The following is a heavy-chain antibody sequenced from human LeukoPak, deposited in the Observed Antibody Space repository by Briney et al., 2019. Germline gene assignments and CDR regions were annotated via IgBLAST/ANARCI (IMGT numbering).Heavy chain of an antibody. V-gene: IGHV3-30*18. CDR1: GFTFSTYG. Sequence: PGGSLRLSCAASGFTFSTYGMHWVRQAPGKGLEWVAVISYDGSDKCYADSVKGRFTISRDNSKNTLYLQMNSLRAEDTAVYYCAKDGEGETFIVATMVDYWGQGTLVTVSS. CDR3: AKDGEGETFIVATMVDY. J-gene: IGHJ4*02. D-gene: IGHD5-12*01. CDR2: ISYDGSDK.